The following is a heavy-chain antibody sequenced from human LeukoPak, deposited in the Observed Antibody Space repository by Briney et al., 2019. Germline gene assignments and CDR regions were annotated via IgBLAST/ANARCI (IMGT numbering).Heavy chain of an antibody. CDR1: GFTFSSYW. Sequence: GGSLRLSCAASGFTFSSYWMSWVRQAPGKGLEWVANIKQDGSEEYYVDSVKGRFTISRDNAKNSLYLQMNSLRAEDTAVYYCEASSDAFDIWGQGTMVTVSS. D-gene: IGHD6-6*01. J-gene: IGHJ3*02. CDR2: IKQDGSEE. CDR3: EASSDAFDI. V-gene: IGHV3-7*01.